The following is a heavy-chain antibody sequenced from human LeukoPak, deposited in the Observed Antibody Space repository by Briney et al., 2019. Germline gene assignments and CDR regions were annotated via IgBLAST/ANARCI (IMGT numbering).Heavy chain of an antibody. V-gene: IGHV3-7*01. CDR2: IKEDESEI. CDR3: ARTWTYARH. Sequence: GGSLRLSCAASGFAFGSFSMGWVRQAPGKGLEYVAHIKEDESEIFYVDSAKGRFTISRDNAKNSLYLQMNSLGAEDTAIYYCARTWTYARHWGQGALVTVSS. CDR1: GFAFGSFS. J-gene: IGHJ4*02. D-gene: IGHD3/OR15-3a*01.